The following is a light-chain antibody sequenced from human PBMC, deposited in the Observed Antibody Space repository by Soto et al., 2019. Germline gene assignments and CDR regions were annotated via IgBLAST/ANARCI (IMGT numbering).Light chain of an antibody. J-gene: IGKJ2*01. CDR2: KAS. Sequence: EIQMTQSPSTLSASVGYRATITCRASQSISSWLAWYQQKPGKAPKLLIYKASSLESGVPSSFSGSGSGTEFTLTISSLQPDDFATYYCQQYNRYPYTVGPGTKVHI. V-gene: IGKV1-5*03. CDR3: QQYNRYPYT. CDR1: QSISSW.